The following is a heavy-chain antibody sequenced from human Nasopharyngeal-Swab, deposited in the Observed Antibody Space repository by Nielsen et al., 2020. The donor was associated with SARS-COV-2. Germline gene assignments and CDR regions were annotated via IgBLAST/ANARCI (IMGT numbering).Heavy chain of an antibody. J-gene: IGHJ4*02. CDR1: GDSIDSGSYY. V-gene: IGHV4-61*01. D-gene: IGHD2-15*01. CDR2: ISYSGST. Sequence: SETLSLTCTVSGDSIDSGSYYWTWIRQYPGKGLEWIGYISYSGSTNYNPSLNIRATMSIDTSKNQFSLHLNSVTPEDAAVYYCARDRYCSGGSCSYYFDYWGQGTLVTVSS. CDR3: ARDRYCSGGSCSYYFDY.